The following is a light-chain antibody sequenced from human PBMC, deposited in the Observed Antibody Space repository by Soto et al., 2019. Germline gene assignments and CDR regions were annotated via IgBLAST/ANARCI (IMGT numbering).Light chain of an antibody. Sequence: QSVLTQPPSVSGAPGQRVTISCTGSSSNIGTGYDVHWYQQLPGAAPKLLIYTNINRPSGVPDRFSGSKSGTSASLAITGIQAEDEADYYCQTYDSSLSGYVFGTGTKVTV. J-gene: IGLJ1*01. CDR3: QTYDSSLSGYV. CDR2: TNI. CDR1: SSNIGTGYD. V-gene: IGLV1-40*01.